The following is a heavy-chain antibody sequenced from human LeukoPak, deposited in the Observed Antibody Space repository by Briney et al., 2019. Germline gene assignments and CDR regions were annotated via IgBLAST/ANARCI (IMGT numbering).Heavy chain of an antibody. CDR3: ASMSPYYYDSSGYYFY. Sequence: GGSLRLSCAASGSTFSSYWMSWVRQAPGKGLEWVANIKQDGSEKYYVDSVKGRFTISRDNAKNSLYLQMNSLRAEDTAVYYCASMSPYYYDSSGYYFYWGQGTLVTVSS. V-gene: IGHV3-7*01. D-gene: IGHD3-22*01. CDR1: GSTFSSYW. CDR2: IKQDGSEK. J-gene: IGHJ4*02.